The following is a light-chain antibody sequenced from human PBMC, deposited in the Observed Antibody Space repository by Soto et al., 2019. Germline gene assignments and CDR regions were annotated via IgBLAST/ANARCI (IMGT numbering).Light chain of an antibody. J-gene: IGLJ2*01. CDR3: SSYTTSNTVI. V-gene: IGLV2-14*01. Sequence: QSVLTQPASVSGSPGQSITISCTGTSNDVGGYNYVSWHQQHPGKAPKLMIYDVSNRPSGVSNRFSGSKSGNTASLTISGLQAEDEADYYCSSYTTSNTVIFGGGTQLTVL. CDR2: DVS. CDR1: SNDVGGYNY.